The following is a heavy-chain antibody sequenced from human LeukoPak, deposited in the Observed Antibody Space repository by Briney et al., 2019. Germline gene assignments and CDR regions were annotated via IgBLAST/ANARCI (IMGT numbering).Heavy chain of an antibody. CDR2: IYHSGST. CDR1: GGSISSGGYS. J-gene: IGHJ6*02. V-gene: IGHV4-30-2*01. Sequence: PSETLSLTCTVSGGSISSGGYSWSWIRQPPGKGLEWIGYIYHSGSTYYNPSLKSRVTISVDRSKNQFSLKLSSVTAADTAVYYCARVNYGDDTGIYGMDVWGQGTTVTVSS. D-gene: IGHD4-17*01. CDR3: ARVNYGDDTGIYGMDV.